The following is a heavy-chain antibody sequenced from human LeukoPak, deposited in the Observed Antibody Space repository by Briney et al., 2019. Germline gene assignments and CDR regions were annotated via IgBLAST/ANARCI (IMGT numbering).Heavy chain of an antibody. CDR3: ARPRRLRPFFYFDY. J-gene: IGHJ4*02. V-gene: IGHV4-34*01. CDR1: GGSLSGYY. Sequence: SSETLSLTCAVYGGSLSGYYWSWIRQPPGKGLEWIGEIHHSGSTNYNPPLKSRVTISVDTSKNQFSLKLSSVTAADTALYYCARPRRLRPFFYFDYWGQGTQVTVSS. CDR2: IHHSGST. D-gene: IGHD4-17*01.